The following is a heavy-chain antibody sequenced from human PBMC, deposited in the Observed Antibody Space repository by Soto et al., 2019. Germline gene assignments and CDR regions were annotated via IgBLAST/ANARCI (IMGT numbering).Heavy chain of an antibody. J-gene: IGHJ4*02. Sequence: ASVKVSCKASGYTFTTYGISWVRQAPGQGLEWMGWISAYSGSTKFAQKLQGRVTMTTDTSTTTAYMELRSLTSDDTAVYYCARVSTKSSSGPYYFDSGAQEPRVTVPS. CDR1: GYTFTTYG. CDR3: ARVSTKSSSGPYYFDS. CDR2: ISAYSGST. D-gene: IGHD6-13*01. V-gene: IGHV1-18*01.